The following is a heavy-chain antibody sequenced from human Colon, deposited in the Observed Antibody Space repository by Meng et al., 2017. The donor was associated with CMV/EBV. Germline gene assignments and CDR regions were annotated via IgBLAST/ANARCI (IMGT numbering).Heavy chain of an antibody. CDR2: IYWDDDK. V-gene: IGHV2-5*02. J-gene: IGHJ4*02. Sequence: QTPLKESGPTLVKPTQTLTLTCTFSGFSLDSHGVGVGWIRQPPGKAPEWVALIYWDDDKRYSPSLENRLTITKDTSKNQVVLTMTDMGPMDTATYFCSRRRTSIPFDYWGQGILVTVSS. D-gene: IGHD2-21*01. CDR1: GFSLDSHGVG. CDR3: SRRRTSIPFDY.